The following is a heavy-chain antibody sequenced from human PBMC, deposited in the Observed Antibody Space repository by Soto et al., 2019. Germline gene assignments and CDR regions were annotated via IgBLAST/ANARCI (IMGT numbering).Heavy chain of an antibody. V-gene: IGHV4-39*01. D-gene: IGHD2-21*01. J-gene: IGHJ4*02. Sequence: SETLSLTCTVSGGSISSSSYYWGWIRQPPGKGLEWIGSIYYSGSTYYNPSLKSRVTISVDTSKNQFSLKLSSVTAADTAVYYCARHELSGDRTNHQFDYWGQGTLVTVSS. CDR2: IYYSGST. CDR1: GGSISSSSYY. CDR3: ARHELSGDRTNHQFDY.